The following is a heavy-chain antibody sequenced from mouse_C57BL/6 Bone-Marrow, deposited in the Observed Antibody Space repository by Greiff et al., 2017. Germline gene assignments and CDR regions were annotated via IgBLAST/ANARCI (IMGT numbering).Heavy chain of an antibody. V-gene: IGHV1-58*01. CDR1: GYTFTSYG. Sequence: VQLQQPGAELVRPGSSVKMSCKTSGYTFTSYGINWVKQRPGQGLEWIGYIYIGNGYTEYNEKFKGKATLTSDTSSSTAYMQLSSLTSEDSAIYFCARRAIYYYGSSSFFEYWGQGTTLTVSS. D-gene: IGHD1-1*01. CDR2: IYIGNGYT. CDR3: ARRAIYYYGSSSFFEY. J-gene: IGHJ2*01.